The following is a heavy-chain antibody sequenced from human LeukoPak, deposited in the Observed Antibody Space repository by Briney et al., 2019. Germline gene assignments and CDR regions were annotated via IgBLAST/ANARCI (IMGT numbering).Heavy chain of an antibody. CDR3: ARDVDKQLVGGHWFDP. CDR1: GYTFTSYG. J-gene: IGHJ5*02. D-gene: IGHD6-13*01. Sequence: GASVKVSCKASGYTFTSYGISWVRQAPGQGLEWMGIINPSGGSASYAQKFQGRVAMTRDMSTSTVYMELSSLRSEDTAVYYCARDVDKQLVGGHWFDPWGQGTLVTVSS. V-gene: IGHV1-46*01. CDR2: INPSGGSA.